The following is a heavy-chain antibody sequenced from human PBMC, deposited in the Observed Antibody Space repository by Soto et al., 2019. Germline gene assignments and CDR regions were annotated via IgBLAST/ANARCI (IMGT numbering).Heavy chain of an antibody. CDR1: GGSISSSSYY. Sequence: PSETLSLTCTVSGGSISSSSYYWGWIRQPPGKGLEWIGSIYYSGSTYYNPSLKSRVTISVDTSKNQFSLKLSSVTAADTAVYYCARGALGVVVAASGPRNRYYFDYWGQGTLVTVSS. CDR3: ARGALGVVVAASGPRNRYYFDY. V-gene: IGHV4-39*01. J-gene: IGHJ4*02. CDR2: IYYSGST. D-gene: IGHD2-15*01.